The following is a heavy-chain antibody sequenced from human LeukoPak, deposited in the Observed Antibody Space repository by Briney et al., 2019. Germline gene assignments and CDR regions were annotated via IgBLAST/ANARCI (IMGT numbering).Heavy chain of an antibody. V-gene: IGHV4-59*01. CDR2: ISYSGNT. J-gene: IGHJ4*02. CDR3: ATRSTGVAATFDC. Sequence: SETLSLTCSVPGGSISSYYWSWIRQPPGKGLEWIGYISYSGNTNYNPSLKSRVTISVYTSKNQFSLQLSSVTAADTAVYYCATRSTGVAATFDCWGQGALVTVSS. CDR1: GGSISSYY. D-gene: IGHD2-15*01.